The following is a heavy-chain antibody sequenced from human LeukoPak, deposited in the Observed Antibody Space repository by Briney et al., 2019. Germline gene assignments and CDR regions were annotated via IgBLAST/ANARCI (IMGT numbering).Heavy chain of an antibody. CDR3: AKDMTTGIAAADFDY. Sequence: GGSLRLSCAASGFTFDDYAMHWVRQAPGKGLGWVSRISGDGGSTYYAYSVNGRFTISRDNSKNSLYLQMNSLRTEDTALYYCAKDMTTGIAAADFDYWGQGTLVTVSS. CDR2: ISGDGGST. D-gene: IGHD6-13*01. V-gene: IGHV3-43*02. CDR1: GFTFDDYA. J-gene: IGHJ4*02.